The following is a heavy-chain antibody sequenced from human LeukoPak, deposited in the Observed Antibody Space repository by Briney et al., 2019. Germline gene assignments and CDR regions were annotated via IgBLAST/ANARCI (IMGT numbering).Heavy chain of an antibody. V-gene: IGHV3-49*03. CDR3: TRVSWQLVSPFDP. J-gene: IGHJ5*02. CDR1: GFTFGDYA. CDR2: IRSKAYGGTT. D-gene: IGHD6-13*01. Sequence: PGGSLRLSCTASGFTFGDYAMSWFRQAPGKGLEWVGFIRSKAYGGTTEYAASVKGRFTISRDDSKSIAYLQMNSLKTEDTAVYYCTRVSWQLVSPFDPWGQGTLVTVSS.